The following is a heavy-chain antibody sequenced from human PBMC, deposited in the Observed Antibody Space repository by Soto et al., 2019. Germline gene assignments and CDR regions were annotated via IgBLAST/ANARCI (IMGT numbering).Heavy chain of an antibody. CDR2: VHPSGNT. J-gene: IGHJ4*02. V-gene: IGHV4-39*02. CDR3: TSGGDAWKTGL. D-gene: IGHD2-21*01. CDR1: GGSFSSSPGYY. Sequence: QLQLQESGPGLVKPSETLSLTCTVSGGSFSSSPGYYWGWMRQPPGKVLEWTGTVHPSGNTYYNPSFKSRVTISKDSSMNHIALQLTSVTAADTAIYYCTSGGDAWKTGLWGKGTLVTASS.